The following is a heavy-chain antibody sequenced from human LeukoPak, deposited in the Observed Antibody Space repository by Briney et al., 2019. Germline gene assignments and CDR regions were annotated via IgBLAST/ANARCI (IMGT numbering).Heavy chain of an antibody. J-gene: IGHJ4*02. CDR1: GGSISSYY. V-gene: IGHV4-59*01. Sequence: SETLSLTCTVSGGSISSYYWSWIRQPPGKGLEWIGYIYYSGSTNYNPSLKSRVTISVDTSKNQFSLKLSSVTAADTAVYYCARDVPGSGYYRYFDYWGQGTLVTVSS. CDR2: IYYSGST. CDR3: ARDVPGSGYYRYFDY. D-gene: IGHD3-3*01.